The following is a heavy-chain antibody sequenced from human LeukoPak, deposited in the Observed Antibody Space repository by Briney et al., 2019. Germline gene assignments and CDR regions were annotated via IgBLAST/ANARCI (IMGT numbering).Heavy chain of an antibody. CDR2: IYYSGST. Sequence: SETLSLTCTVSGGSISSGGYYWSWIRQHPGKGLEWIGYIYYSGSTYYNPSLKSRVTISVDTSKNQFSLKLSSVTAADTAVYYCARDGLYGSGGHNWFDPWGQGTLVTVSS. J-gene: IGHJ5*02. V-gene: IGHV4-31*03. CDR3: ARDGLYGSGGHNWFDP. CDR1: GGSISSGGYY. D-gene: IGHD3-10*01.